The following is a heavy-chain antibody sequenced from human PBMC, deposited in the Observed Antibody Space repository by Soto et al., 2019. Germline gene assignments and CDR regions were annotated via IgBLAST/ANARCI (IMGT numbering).Heavy chain of an antibody. J-gene: IGHJ4*02. CDR2: ITSDTKTI. CDR3: ARSVEGHFDY. Sequence: EVQLVESGGNLVEPGGSLRLSCAASGFRFNIYSMNWVCQAPGKGLEWSAYITSDTKTIKYADSVKGRFTISRDNDKNLVYLYMNSLRDEDTAVYYCARSVEGHFDYWGQGTVVTVSA. D-gene: IGHD6-19*01. V-gene: IGHV3-48*02. CDR1: GFRFNIYS.